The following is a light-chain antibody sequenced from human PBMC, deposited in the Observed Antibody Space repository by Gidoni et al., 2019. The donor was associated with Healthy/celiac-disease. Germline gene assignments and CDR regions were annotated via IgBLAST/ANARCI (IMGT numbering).Light chain of an antibody. V-gene: IGKV4-1*01. Sequence: DIVMTQSPDSLAVSLGERATINCKSSQSVLYSSNNKNYLAWYQQQPGQPPKLLIYWAATRESGVPDRFSGSGSVTDFTLPISSLQSEDVAVYYCQQYYSTPWTFGQGTKVEIK. CDR3: QQYYSTPWT. CDR1: QSVLYSSNNKNY. CDR2: WAA. J-gene: IGKJ1*01.